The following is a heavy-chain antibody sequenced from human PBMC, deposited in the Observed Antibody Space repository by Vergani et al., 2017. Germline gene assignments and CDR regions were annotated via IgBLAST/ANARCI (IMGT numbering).Heavy chain of an antibody. D-gene: IGHD6-19*01. J-gene: IGHJ4*02. V-gene: IGHV4-59*01. CDR3: ARAPLEWLSPSD. CDR1: GGYISSYY. Sequence: QVQLQESGPGLVKPSETLSLTCTVSGGYISSYYWSWIRQPPGKGLEWIGYIYYSWSTNYNPSLKSRFTISVDTSKNQFSLKLSSVTAADTAVYYCARAPLEWLSPSDWGQGTLVTVSS. CDR2: IYYSWST.